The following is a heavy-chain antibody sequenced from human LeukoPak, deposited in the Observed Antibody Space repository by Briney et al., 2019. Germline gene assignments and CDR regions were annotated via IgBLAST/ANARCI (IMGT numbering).Heavy chain of an antibody. J-gene: IGHJ4*02. CDR3: TRITEWNDFDY. D-gene: IGHD1-1*01. Sequence: SETLSLTCTVSGDSISSGDYYWSWIRQPAGKGLEWIGRISSSGSTNYNPSLKSRVTISVDTSKNQFSLKLTSMTAADTAVYYCTRITEWNDFDYWGQGTLVTVSS. CDR1: GDSISSGDYY. V-gene: IGHV4-61*02. CDR2: ISSSGST.